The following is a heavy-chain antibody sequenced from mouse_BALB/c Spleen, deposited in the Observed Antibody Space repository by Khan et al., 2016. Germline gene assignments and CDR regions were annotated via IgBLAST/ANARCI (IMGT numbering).Heavy chain of an antibody. Sequence: QIQLVQSGPELKKPGKTVKISCKASGYTFTNYGMNWVKQAPGKGLKWMGWINTYSGESTYDDDFKGRFAFSLETSANTAYLQINNLKNEDTATIFCARYRYYYGSRRYFDVWGAGTTVTVSS. CDR2: INTYSGES. D-gene: IGHD1-1*01. V-gene: IGHV9-3-1*01. J-gene: IGHJ1*01. CDR1: GYTFTNYG. CDR3: ARYRYYYGSRRYFDV.